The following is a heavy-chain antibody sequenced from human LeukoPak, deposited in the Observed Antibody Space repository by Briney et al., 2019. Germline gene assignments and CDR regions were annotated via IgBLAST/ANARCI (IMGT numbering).Heavy chain of an antibody. V-gene: IGHV4-59*12. CDR2: IYYSGST. CDR1: GGSISSYY. J-gene: IGHJ4*02. D-gene: IGHD3-3*01. CDR3: ARDLPNRIFGVVMYYFDY. Sequence: PSETLSLTCTVSGGSISSYYWSWIRQPPGKGLEWIGYIYYSGSTNYNPSLKSRVTMSVDTSKNQFSLKLSSVTAADTAVYYCARDLPNRIFGVVMYYFDYWGQGTLVTVSS.